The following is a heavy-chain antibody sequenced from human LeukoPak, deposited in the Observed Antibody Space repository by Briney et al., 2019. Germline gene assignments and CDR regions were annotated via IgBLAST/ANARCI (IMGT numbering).Heavy chain of an antibody. CDR1: GGSINSDNYY. CDR3: AREDIVYLGFDP. D-gene: IGHD5-12*01. Sequence: SQTLSLTCTVSGGSINSDNYYWSWIRQPPGKGLEWIGFIYHSGTTYYSPSLKSRIIISIDTSKNQFSLKLSSVTAADTAVYYCAREDIVYLGFDPWGQGTLVTVSS. CDR2: IYHSGTT. V-gene: IGHV4-30-4*01. J-gene: IGHJ5*02.